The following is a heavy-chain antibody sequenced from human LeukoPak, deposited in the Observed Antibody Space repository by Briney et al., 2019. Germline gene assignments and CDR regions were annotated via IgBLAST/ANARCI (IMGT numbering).Heavy chain of an antibody. CDR1: GFTVSSDY. CDR2: IYSGGST. V-gene: IGHV3-53*01. CDR3: ASVIGAGYYYGMDV. D-gene: IGHD2-21*01. J-gene: IGHJ6*02. Sequence: PGGSLRLSCAASGFTVSSDYMSWVRQAPGEGLEWVSVIYSGGSTYYADSVKGRFTISRDNSKNTLYLQMNSLRAEDTAVYYCASVIGAGYYYGMDVWGQGTTVTVSS.